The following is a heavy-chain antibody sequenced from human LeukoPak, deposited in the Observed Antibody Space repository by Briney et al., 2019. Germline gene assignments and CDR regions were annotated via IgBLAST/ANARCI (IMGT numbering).Heavy chain of an antibody. J-gene: IGHJ4*02. CDR3: TQYSSSSECFDY. CDR2: IKSKTDGGTT. D-gene: IGHD6-6*01. V-gene: IGHV3-15*01. CDR1: GFTFSNAW. Sequence: GGSLRLSCAASGFTFSNAWMSWVRQAPGKGLEWVGRIKSKTDGGTTDYAAPVKGRFTISRDDSKNTLYLQMNSLKTEDTAVYYCTQYSSSSECFDYWGQGTLVTVSS.